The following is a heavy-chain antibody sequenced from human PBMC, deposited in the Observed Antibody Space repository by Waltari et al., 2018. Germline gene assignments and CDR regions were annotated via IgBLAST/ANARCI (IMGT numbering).Heavy chain of an antibody. CDR3: ATSNSGGRRGFDY. J-gene: IGHJ4*02. CDR2: FNPEDGEI. V-gene: IGHV1-24*01. Sequence: QVQLEQSGAEVKKPGASMKVSCKVSGYALSELSMHWVRQAPGEGLEWMGGFNPEDGEIIYAQKFRGRVTMTEDTSTETVYMDRSRLRSEDTAVYYCATSNSGGRRGFDYWGQGTLVTVSS. CDR1: GYALSELS. D-gene: IGHD2-15*01.